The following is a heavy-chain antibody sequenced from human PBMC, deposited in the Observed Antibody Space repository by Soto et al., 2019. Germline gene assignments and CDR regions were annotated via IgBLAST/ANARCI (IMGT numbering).Heavy chain of an antibody. Sequence: ASETLSLTCTVSGGSISSSSYYWGWIRQPPGKGLEWIGSIYYSGSTYYNPSLKSRVTISVDTSKNQFSLKLSSVTAADTAVYYCVLGPGSYYRFATPVFDYWGQGTLVTVSS. V-gene: IGHV4-39*01. D-gene: IGHD3-10*01. J-gene: IGHJ4*02. CDR3: VLGPGSYYRFATPVFDY. CDR2: IYYSGST. CDR1: GGSISSSSYY.